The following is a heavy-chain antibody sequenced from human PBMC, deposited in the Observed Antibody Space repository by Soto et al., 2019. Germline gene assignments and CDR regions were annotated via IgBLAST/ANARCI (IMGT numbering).Heavy chain of an antibody. J-gene: IGHJ3*02. CDR2: IYYSGST. V-gene: IGHV4-39*01. CDR1: GGSISSSSCC. CDR3: ARLRITMIVVVMYEAFDI. Sequence: SETLSLTWTVLGGSISSSSCCWGCIRQPQGKGLEWIGSIYYSGSTYYNPSLKSRVTISVDTSKNQFSLKLSSVTAADTAVYYCARLRITMIVVVMYEAFDIWGQGTMVTVSS. D-gene: IGHD3-22*01.